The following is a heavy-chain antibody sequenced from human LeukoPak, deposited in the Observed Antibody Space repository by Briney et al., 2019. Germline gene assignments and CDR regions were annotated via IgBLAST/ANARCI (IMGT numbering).Heavy chain of an antibody. CDR2: IYPGDSDT. V-gene: IGHV5-51*01. Sequence: GASLKISCKGSGYRFTSYWIGWVRQMPGKGLEWMGIIYPGDSDTGYSPSFQGQVTISADKSISTAYLQWSSLKASDTAMYYCASSTYYYGSLRLPYYYYMDVWGKGTTVTVSS. D-gene: IGHD3-10*01. CDR3: ASSTYYYGSLRLPYYYYMDV. J-gene: IGHJ6*03. CDR1: GYRFTSYW.